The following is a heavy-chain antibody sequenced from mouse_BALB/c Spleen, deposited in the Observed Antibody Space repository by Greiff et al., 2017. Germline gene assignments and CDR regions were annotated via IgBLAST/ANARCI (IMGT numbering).Heavy chain of an antibody. V-gene: IGHV5-4*02. CDR1: GFTFSDYY. CDR2: ISDGGSYT. Sequence: EVQLVESGGGLVKPGGSLKLSCAASGFTFSDYYMYWVRQTPEKRLEWVATISDGGSYTYYPDSLKGRFTISRDNAKNNPYLQMSSLKSEDTAMYYCARGGNGLRAMDYWGQGTSVTVSS. J-gene: IGHJ4*01. CDR3: ARGGNGLRAMDY. D-gene: IGHD3-1*01.